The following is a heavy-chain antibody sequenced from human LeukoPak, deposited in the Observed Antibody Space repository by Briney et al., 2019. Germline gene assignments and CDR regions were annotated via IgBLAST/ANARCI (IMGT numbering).Heavy chain of an antibody. Sequence: ASVKVSCKASGYTFTSYAMHWVRQAPGQRLEWMGWINAGNGNTKYSQEFQGRVTMTRNTSISTAYMELSSLRSDDTAVYYCARDRAVRKWELLAIGAFDIWGQGTMVTVSS. D-gene: IGHD1-26*01. CDR3: ARDRAVRKWELLAIGAFDI. CDR2: INAGNGNT. J-gene: IGHJ3*02. CDR1: GYTFTSYA. V-gene: IGHV1-3*01.